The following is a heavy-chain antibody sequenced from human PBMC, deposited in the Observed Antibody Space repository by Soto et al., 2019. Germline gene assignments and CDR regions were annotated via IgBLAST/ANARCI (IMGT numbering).Heavy chain of an antibody. CDR1: GFTFSSYS. D-gene: IGHD3-10*01. J-gene: IGHJ3*02. CDR2: ISSSSSTI. V-gene: IGHV3-48*01. CDR3: ARDSVLLWFGELSPLNPDDDAFDI. Sequence: GGSLRLSCAASGFTFSSYSMNWVSQAPGKGLEWVSYISSSSSTIYYADSVKGRFTISRDNSKNTLYLQMNSLRAEDTAVYYCARDSVLLWFGELSPLNPDDDAFDIWGQGTMVTVSS.